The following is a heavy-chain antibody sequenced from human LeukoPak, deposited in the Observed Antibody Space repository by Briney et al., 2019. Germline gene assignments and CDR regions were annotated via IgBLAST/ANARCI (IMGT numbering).Heavy chain of an antibody. J-gene: IGHJ4*02. V-gene: IGHV3-49*03. CDR3: TRDSGVETYYDYVWGSPYFDY. Sequence: PGGSLRLSCTASGFTFGDYAMSWFRQAPGKGLEWVGFIRSKAYGGTTEYAASVEGRFTISRDDSKSIAYLQMNSLKTEDTAVYYCTRDSGVETYYDYVWGSPYFDYWGQGTLVTVSS. CDR2: IRSKAYGGTT. D-gene: IGHD3-16*01. CDR1: GFTFGDYA.